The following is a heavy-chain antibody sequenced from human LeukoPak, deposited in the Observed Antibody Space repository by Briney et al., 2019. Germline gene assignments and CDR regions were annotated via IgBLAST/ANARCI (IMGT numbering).Heavy chain of an antibody. CDR3: ASQSRVTTVGIGLFDY. V-gene: IGHV4-39*07. Sequence: SETLSLTCTVSGGSISSGGYYWSWIRQPPGKGLEWIGEINHSGSTNYNPSLKSRVTISVDTSKNQFSLKLSSVTAADTAVYYCASQSRVTTVGIGLFDYWGQGTLVTVSS. CDR2: INHSGST. CDR1: GGSISSGGYY. D-gene: IGHD4-23*01. J-gene: IGHJ4*02.